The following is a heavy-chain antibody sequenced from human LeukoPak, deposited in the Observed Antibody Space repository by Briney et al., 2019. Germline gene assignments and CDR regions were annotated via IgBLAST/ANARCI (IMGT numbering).Heavy chain of an antibody. Sequence: PSQTLSLTCTVSGGSISSGGYYWSWIRQHPGKGLEWIGYIYYSGSTYYNPSLKSRVTISVDTSKNQFSLKLSSVTAADTAVYYCARRYNWNDRNYFDYWGQGTLVTVSS. V-gene: IGHV4-31*03. CDR3: ARRYNWNDRNYFDY. D-gene: IGHD1-20*01. CDR2: IYYSGST. CDR1: GGSISSGGYY. J-gene: IGHJ4*02.